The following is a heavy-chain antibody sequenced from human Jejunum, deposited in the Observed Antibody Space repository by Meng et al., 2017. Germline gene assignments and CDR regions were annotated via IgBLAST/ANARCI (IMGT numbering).Heavy chain of an antibody. CDR2: ISGGTGYI. J-gene: IGHJ4*02. V-gene: IGHV3-21*01. CDR1: GFTFSSHT. Sequence: GDLGVSGVGLVKPGGSLSLSCAASGFTFSSHTMNWVRQAPGKGLEWVSSISGGTGYIYYADSVKGRFTISRDNAKNSLYLQMNSLRAEDTAVYFCARAEMETRFDSWGLGTLVTVSS. D-gene: IGHD2-8*01. CDR3: ARAEMETRFDS.